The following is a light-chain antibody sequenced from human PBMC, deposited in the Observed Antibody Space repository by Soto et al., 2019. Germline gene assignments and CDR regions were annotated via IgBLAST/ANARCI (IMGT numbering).Light chain of an antibody. V-gene: IGKV1-5*03. CDR3: QHYDSYSTIT. J-gene: IGKJ5*01. CDR2: KAS. CDR1: QSISAW. Sequence: DIQMTQSPSTLSASVGDRVTIACRASQSISAWLAWYQQKPGKAPNLLIYKASTLETGVPSRFSGSGSGTEFTLTISSLQPDDFATYFCQHYDSYSTITFGQGTRREI.